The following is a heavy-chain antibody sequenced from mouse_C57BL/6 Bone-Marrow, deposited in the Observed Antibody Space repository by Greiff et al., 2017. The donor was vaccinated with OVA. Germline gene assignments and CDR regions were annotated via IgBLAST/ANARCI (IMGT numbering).Heavy chain of an antibody. J-gene: IGHJ3*01. CDR2: IYPRSGNT. V-gene: IGHV1-81*01. D-gene: IGHD3-2*02. Sequence: VQLQQSGAELARPGASVKLSCKASGYTFTSYGISWVKQRTGQGLEWIGEIYPRSGNTYYNEKFKGKATLTADKSSSTAYMELRSLTSEDSAVYFCAKDSSGYGCAYWGQGTLVTVSA. CDR3: AKDSSGYGCAY. CDR1: GYTFTSYG.